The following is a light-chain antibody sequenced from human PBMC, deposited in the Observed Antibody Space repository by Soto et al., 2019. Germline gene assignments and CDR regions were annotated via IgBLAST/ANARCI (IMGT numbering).Light chain of an antibody. V-gene: IGKV3-20*01. CDR3: QQFRSSPPAFT. CDR1: QSISSRY. J-gene: IGKJ2*01. Sequence: ESLLTQSPGTLSLSPGERATLSCRASQSISSRYLTWYQHKPGQAPRLLIYGASIRATGIPDRFSGSGSGTDFPLTISRLEPEDFAVYYCQQFRSSPPAFTFGQGTKLEI. CDR2: GAS.